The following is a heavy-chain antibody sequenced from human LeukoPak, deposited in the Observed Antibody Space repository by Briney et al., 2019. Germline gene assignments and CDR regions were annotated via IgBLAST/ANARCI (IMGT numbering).Heavy chain of an antibody. CDR2: IIPIFGTA. V-gene: IGHV1-69*05. CDR3: ARDRRNGYNYFFDY. Sequence: SVKVSCKASGGTFSSYAISWVRQAPGQGLEWMGRIIPIFGTANYAQKFQGRVTITTDESTSTAYMELSSLRSEDTAVYYCARDRRNGYNYFFDYWGQGTLVTVSS. CDR1: GGTFSSYA. D-gene: IGHD5-24*01. J-gene: IGHJ4*02.